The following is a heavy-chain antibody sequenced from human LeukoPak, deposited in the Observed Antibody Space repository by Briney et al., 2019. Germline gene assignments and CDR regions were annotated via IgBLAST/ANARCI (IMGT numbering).Heavy chain of an antibody. Sequence: GGSLRLSCATSGFTFSTFWMHWVRQAPGKGLVWVSRINHDGSSTNYADSVKGRFTISRDNAKNTLYLQMNSLRAEDTAVYYCARATFTVTNDYWGQGTLVTVSS. CDR1: GFTFSTFW. V-gene: IGHV3-74*01. CDR3: ARATFTVTNDY. D-gene: IGHD4-17*01. CDR2: INHDGSST. J-gene: IGHJ4*02.